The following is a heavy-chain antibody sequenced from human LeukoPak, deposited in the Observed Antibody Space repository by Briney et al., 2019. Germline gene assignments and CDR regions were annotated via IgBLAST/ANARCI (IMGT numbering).Heavy chain of an antibody. J-gene: IGHJ4*02. CDR1: GFTFGDYA. V-gene: IGHV3-49*04. CDR3: KTRNFDY. Sequence: GGSLRLSCTASGFTFGDYAMSWVRQAPGKGLEWVGFIRSKAYGGTTEYAASVKGRLTISRDDSKSIAYLRMNSLKTEDTAVYYCKTRNFDYWGQGTLVTVSS. D-gene: IGHD1-14*01. CDR2: IRSKAYGGTT.